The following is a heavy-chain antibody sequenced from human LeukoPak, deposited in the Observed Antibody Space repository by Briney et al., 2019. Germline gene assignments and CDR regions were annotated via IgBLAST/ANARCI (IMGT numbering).Heavy chain of an antibody. CDR1: GYTFTSFD. Sequence: ASVKVSCRASGYTFTSFDINWVRQATGQGLEWMGWMNSTSGNTGYAQKFQGRVTMTRNISISTAYMELSSLRSEDTAVYYCARFCGASTSCKVLDYWGQGTLVTVSA. V-gene: IGHV1-8*02. CDR3: ARFCGASTSCKVLDY. J-gene: IGHJ4*02. D-gene: IGHD2-2*01. CDR2: MNSTSGNT.